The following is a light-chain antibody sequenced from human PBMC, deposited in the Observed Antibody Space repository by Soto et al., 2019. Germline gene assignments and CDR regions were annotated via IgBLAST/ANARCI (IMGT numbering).Light chain of an antibody. CDR1: SSDVGSYNY. CDR3: SSYAGSNNPYV. Sequence: QSALTQPPSASGSPGQSVTISCTGTSSDVGSYNYVSWYQQHPGKAPKLMIYEVSKRPSGVPDRFSGSKSGFMASLTVSGLQAEDEADYYCSSYAGSNNPYVFGTGTKVTVL. V-gene: IGLV2-8*01. CDR2: EVS. J-gene: IGLJ1*01.